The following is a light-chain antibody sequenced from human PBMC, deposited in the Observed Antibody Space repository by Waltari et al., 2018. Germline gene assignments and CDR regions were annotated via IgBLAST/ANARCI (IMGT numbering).Light chain of an antibody. J-gene: IGKJ2*03. V-gene: IGKV3-11*01. CDR1: QSVGSS. CDR3: FQQSSGLS. Sequence: VILTQSPATLSFSPGERATLSCRASQSVGSSVSWYHQTPAQAPRLLIRSASSRATRIPDRFSGRGSGTEFTLTSSSLEAEDVGIYHGFQQSSGLSFGQGTEVEI. CDR2: SAS.